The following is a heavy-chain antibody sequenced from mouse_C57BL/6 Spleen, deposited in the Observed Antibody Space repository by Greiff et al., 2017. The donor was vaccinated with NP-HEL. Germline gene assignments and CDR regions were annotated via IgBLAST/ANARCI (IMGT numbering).Heavy chain of an antibody. CDR1: GYTFTSYG. J-gene: IGHJ4*01. D-gene: IGHD2-4*01. CDR2: IYPRSGNT. V-gene: IGHV1-81*01. Sequence: QVQLQQSGAELARPGASVKLSCKASGYTFTSYGISWVKQRTGQGLEWIGEIYPRSGNTYYNEKFKGKATLTADKSSSTAYMELRSLTSEDSAVYFGARKGMGDYDGGNYAMDYWGQGTSVTVSS. CDR3: ARKGMGDYDGGNYAMDY.